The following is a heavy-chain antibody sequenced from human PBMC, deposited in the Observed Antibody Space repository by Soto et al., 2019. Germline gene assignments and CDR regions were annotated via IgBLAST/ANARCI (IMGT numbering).Heavy chain of an antibody. CDR1: GFTFTTYW. V-gene: IGHV3-7*03. CDR3: VRGGHGSGSYLGSS. J-gene: IGHJ5*02. D-gene: IGHD3-10*01. Sequence: LRLSCVASGFTFTTYWMSWVRQAPGRGLQWVANIRQDGGAQYYVDSVKGRFTISRDNAKNSVYLQMDSLRVEDTAVYYCVRGGHGSGSYLGSSWGQGILVTVSS. CDR2: IRQDGGAQ.